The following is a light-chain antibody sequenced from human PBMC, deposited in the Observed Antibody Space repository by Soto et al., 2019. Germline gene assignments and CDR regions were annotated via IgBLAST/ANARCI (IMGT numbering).Light chain of an antibody. Sequence: QSALNQPASVSGSPGPSITISCTETRSDIDVYNYVSWYQQYPGKAPKLLIFDVTNRPSGVSNRFSGSKSANTASLTISGLQAEDEADYDCGSRLVFGGGTKLTVL. CDR1: RSDIDVYNY. V-gene: IGLV2-14*01. CDR3: GSRLV. CDR2: DVT. J-gene: IGLJ2*01.